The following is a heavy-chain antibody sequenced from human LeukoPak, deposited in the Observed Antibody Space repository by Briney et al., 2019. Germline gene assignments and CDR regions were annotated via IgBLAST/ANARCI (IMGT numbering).Heavy chain of an antibody. CDR3: AKDYDSSGSIDY. V-gene: IGHV3-30*18. CDR1: GFTFSSYG. J-gene: IGHJ4*02. CDR2: ISYDGSNK. Sequence: PGRSLRLSCAASGFTFSSYGMHWVRQAPGKGLEWVAVISYDGSNKYYADSVKGRFTISRDNSKNTLYLQMNSLRAEDTAVYYRAKDYDSSGSIDYWGQGTLVTVSS. D-gene: IGHD3-22*01.